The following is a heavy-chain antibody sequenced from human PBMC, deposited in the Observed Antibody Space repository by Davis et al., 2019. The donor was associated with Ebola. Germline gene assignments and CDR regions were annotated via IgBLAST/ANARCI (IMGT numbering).Heavy chain of an antibody. J-gene: IGHJ4*02. V-gene: IGHV3-7*01. CDR2: IKQDGSEK. Sequence: GGSLRLSCPASGFTFSSYWMSWVRQAPGKGLEWVANIKQDGSEKYYVDSVKGRFTISRDNAKNSLYLQMNSLRAEDTDVYYCARAWRYWGQGTLVTVSS. CDR3: ARAWRY. CDR1: GFTFSSYW.